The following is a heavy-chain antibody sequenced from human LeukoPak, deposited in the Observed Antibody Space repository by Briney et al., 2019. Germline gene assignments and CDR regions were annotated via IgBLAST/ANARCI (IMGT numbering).Heavy chain of an antibody. V-gene: IGHV4-4*07. J-gene: IGHJ6*03. D-gene: IGHD2-15*01. Sequence: PSETLSLTCTVSGGSISSYYWSWIRQPAGKGLEWIGRIYTSGSTNYNPSLKSRVTISVDTSKNQFSLKLSSVTAADTAVYYCARLGGAFYYYYYMDVWGKGTTVTISS. CDR1: GGSISSYY. CDR2: IYTSGST. CDR3: ARLGGAFYYYYYMDV.